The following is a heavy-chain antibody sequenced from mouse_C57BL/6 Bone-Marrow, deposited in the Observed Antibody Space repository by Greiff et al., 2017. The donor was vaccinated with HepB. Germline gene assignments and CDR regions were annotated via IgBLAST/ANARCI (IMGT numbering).Heavy chain of an antibody. V-gene: IGHV1-81*01. CDR2: IYPRSGNT. CDR3: ARCAGYYPTWFAY. Sequence: QLQLQQSGAELARPGASVKLSCKASGYTFTSYGISWVKQRTGQGLEWIGEIYPRSGNTYYNEKFKGKATLTADKSSSTAYMELRSLTSEDSAVYFCARCAGYYPTWFAYWGQGTLVTVSA. CDR1: GYTFTSYG. J-gene: IGHJ3*01. D-gene: IGHD2-3*01.